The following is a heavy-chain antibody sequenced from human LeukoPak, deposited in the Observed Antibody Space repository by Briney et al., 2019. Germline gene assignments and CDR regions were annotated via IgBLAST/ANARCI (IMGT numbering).Heavy chain of an antibody. CDR3: AREGIQFLEWPDTKAPYGMDV. CDR1: GFTFRNYG. Sequence: GRSLRLSCAASGFTFRNYGMHWVRQAPGTGLEWVAVIWYDGSNEKYADSVKGQFTISRDNSQNTLHLQMNGLRAEDTAVYYCAREGIQFLEWPDTKAPYGMDVWGQGTTVTVSS. J-gene: IGHJ6*02. D-gene: IGHD3-3*01. CDR2: IWYDGSNE. V-gene: IGHV3-33*01.